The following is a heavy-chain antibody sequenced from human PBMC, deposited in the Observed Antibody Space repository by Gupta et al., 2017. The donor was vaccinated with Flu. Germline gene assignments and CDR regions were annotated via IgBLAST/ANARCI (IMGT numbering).Heavy chain of an antibody. D-gene: IGHD2-15*01. CDR3: AKDLLDCTGGSCYRTNYYHGLDV. J-gene: IGHJ6*02. CDR1: GFTFSKYA. Sequence: EVQLLESGGGLVQPGGSLRLSCAASGFTFSKYAMNWVRQAPGKGLEWVSVIGGHGDSTDYTDSVKGRFTISRDNSKNTLYLQMNDLRAEDTAVYYCAKDLLDCTGGSCYRTNYYHGLDVWGQGTTVTVSS. V-gene: IGHV3-23*01. CDR2: IGGHGDST.